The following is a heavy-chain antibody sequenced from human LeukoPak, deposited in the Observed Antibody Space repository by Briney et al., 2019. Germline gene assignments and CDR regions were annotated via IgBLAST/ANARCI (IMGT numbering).Heavy chain of an antibody. Sequence: SVKVSCMASGGTFSSYAISWVRQAPGQGLEWMGGIIPIFGTANYAQKFQGRVTITTDESTSTAYMELSSLRSEDTAVYYCARSALFGVVIKDTIFDYWGQGTLVTVSS. J-gene: IGHJ4*02. V-gene: IGHV1-69*05. CDR3: ARSALFGVVIKDTIFDY. CDR2: IIPIFGTA. CDR1: GGTFSSYA. D-gene: IGHD3-3*01.